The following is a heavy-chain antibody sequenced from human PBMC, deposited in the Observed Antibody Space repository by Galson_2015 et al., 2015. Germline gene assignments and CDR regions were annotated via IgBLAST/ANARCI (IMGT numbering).Heavy chain of an antibody. V-gene: IGHV5-51*03. CDR1: GYSFTTYW. Sequence: QSGAEVKKPGESLQISCKGSGYSFTTYWIAWVRQVPGRGLEWMGVIYPGDSDTRYSPSFQGQVTISADKSISTAYLQWSSLKASDSAMYYCARRPAHYYGMDVWGQGTTVTVSS. J-gene: IGHJ6*02. CDR3: ARRPAHYYGMDV. CDR2: IYPGDSDT. D-gene: IGHD6-6*01.